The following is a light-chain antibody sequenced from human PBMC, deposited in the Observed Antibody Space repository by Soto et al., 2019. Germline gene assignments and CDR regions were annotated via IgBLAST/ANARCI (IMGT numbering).Light chain of an antibody. CDR1: QSVSSSY. Sequence: IVXTQSPGTLSLSPGERATLSCRGSQSVSSSYLAWYQQKPGQAPRLVIYGASSRATGIPDRFSGSGSGTDFNLTISRLETEDFAVYYCQQYDSSPKTFGQGTKLDI. CDR3: QQYDSSPKT. J-gene: IGKJ1*01. V-gene: IGKV3-20*01. CDR2: GAS.